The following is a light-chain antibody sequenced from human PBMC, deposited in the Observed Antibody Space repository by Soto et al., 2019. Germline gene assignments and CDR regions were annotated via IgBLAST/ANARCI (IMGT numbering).Light chain of an antibody. CDR3: QHYSSQT. Sequence: EIVMTQSPATLSVSPGERATLSCRASQSVSSNYLGWYQQRPGQAPRLLIYGASSRATGIPDRFSGSGSGTDFTLTISRLEPEDSAVYFCQHYSSQTFGQGTKVDIK. V-gene: IGKV3-20*01. CDR2: GAS. CDR1: QSVSSNY. J-gene: IGKJ1*01.